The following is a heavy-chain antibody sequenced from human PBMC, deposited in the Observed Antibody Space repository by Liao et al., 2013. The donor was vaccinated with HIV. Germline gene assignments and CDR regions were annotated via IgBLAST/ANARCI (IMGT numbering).Heavy chain of an antibody. CDR2: IHYSGST. Sequence: QVQLQESGPGLVKPSETLSLTCTVSGGSIGNYYWSWIRQAPGKGLEWIGYIHYSGSTNYNPSLKSRVTLSIETSRNQFSLKLSSVTAADTAVYYCARSKGTIAVTGVFDYWGQGALVTVSS. CDR3: ARSKGTIAVTGVFDY. J-gene: IGHJ4*02. D-gene: IGHD6-19*01. V-gene: IGHV4-59*12. CDR1: GGSIGNYY.